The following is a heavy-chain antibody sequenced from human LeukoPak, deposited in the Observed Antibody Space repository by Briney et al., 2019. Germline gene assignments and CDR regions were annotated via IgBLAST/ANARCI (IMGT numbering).Heavy chain of an antibody. V-gene: IGHV1-8*01. J-gene: IGHJ4*02. D-gene: IGHD3-16*02. CDR1: GYTFTSYD. CDR3: AFGGDYVWGSYRPDY. CDR2: MNPNSGNT. Sequence: ASVKVSCTASGYTFTSYDINWVRQATGQGLEWMGWMNPNSGNTGYAQKFQGRVTMTRNTSISTAYMELSSLRSEDTGVYYCAFGGDYVWGSYRPDYWGQGILVTVSS.